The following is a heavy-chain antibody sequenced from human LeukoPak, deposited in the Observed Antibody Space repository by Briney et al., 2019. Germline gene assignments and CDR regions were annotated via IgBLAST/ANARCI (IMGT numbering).Heavy chain of an antibody. CDR1: GGSFSGYY. J-gene: IGHJ4*02. Sequence: PSETLSLTCAVYGGSFSGYYWSWIRQPPGKGLGWIGEISHSGSTNYNPSLKSRVTISVDTSKNQFSLKLSSVTAADTAVYYCARHGYCSSTSCYPLDYWGQGTLVTVSS. V-gene: IGHV4-34*01. CDR2: ISHSGST. D-gene: IGHD2-2*03. CDR3: ARHGYCSSTSCYPLDY.